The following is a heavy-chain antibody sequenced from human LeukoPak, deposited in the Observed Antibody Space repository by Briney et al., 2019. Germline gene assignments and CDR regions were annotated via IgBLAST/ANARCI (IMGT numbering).Heavy chain of an antibody. J-gene: IGHJ2*01. V-gene: IGHV3-53*01. Sequence: GGSLRLSCAASGFTVSSNYMSWVRQAPGKGLEWVSVIYSGGSTYYADSVKGRFTISRDSSKNTLFLHMNTLRAEDTAIYYCAKDRTVGASYWYFDLWGRGTLVTVSS. CDR1: GFTVSSNY. D-gene: IGHD1-26*01. CDR2: IYSGGST. CDR3: AKDRTVGASYWYFDL.